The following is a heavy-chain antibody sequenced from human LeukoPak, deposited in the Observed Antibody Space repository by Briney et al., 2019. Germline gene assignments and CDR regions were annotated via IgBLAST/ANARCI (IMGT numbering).Heavy chain of an antibody. CDR3: ARQYSGYGTYYFDY. CDR2: IKQDGSEK. Sequence: GGSLRLSCAASGFTFSSYWMSWVRQAPGKGLEWVANIKQDGSEKYYVDSVKGRFTISRDNAKNSLYLQMNSLRAEDTAVYYCARQYSGYGTYYFDYWGRGTLVTVSS. V-gene: IGHV3-7*01. J-gene: IGHJ4*02. D-gene: IGHD5-12*01. CDR1: GFTFSSYW.